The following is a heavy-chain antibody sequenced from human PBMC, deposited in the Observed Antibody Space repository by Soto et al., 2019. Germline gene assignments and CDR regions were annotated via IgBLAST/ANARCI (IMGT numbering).Heavy chain of an antibody. CDR2: ISYDGSNK. D-gene: IGHD3-22*01. V-gene: IGHV3-30*18. J-gene: IGHJ4*02. CDR1: GFTFSSYG. Sequence: QVQLVESGGGVVQPGRSLRLSCAASGFTFSSYGMHWVRQAPGKGLEWVAVISYDGSNKYYADSVKGRFTISRDNSKNPLYLQMICLRSEDTAVYYCAKCMGYYDSSAHPPFDFSGQGTLVTVSS. CDR3: AKCMGYYDSSAHPPFDF.